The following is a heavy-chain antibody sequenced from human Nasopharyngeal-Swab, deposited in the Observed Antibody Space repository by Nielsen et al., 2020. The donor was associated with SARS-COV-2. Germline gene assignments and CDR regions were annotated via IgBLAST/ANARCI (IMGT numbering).Heavy chain of an antibody. CDR1: GYSFTSYW. Sequence: GGSLRLSCKGSGYSFTSYWISWVRQMPGKGLEWMGRIDPSDSYTNYSPFFQGHVTISADKSINTAYLQWSSLKASDTAMYYCARHWSDPGNWFDPWGQGTLVTVSS. V-gene: IGHV5-10-1*01. CDR3: ARHWSDPGNWFDP. J-gene: IGHJ5*02. CDR2: IDPSDSYT.